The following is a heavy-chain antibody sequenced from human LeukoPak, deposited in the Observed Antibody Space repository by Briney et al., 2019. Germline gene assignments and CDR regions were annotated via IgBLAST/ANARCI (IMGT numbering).Heavy chain of an antibody. CDR1: GGSISSSSYY. J-gene: IGHJ4*02. V-gene: IGHV4-39*07. CDR2: IYYSGST. D-gene: IGHD3-3*01. CDR3: ARVRYWSGYWYYFDY. Sequence: PSETLSLTCTVSGGSISSSSYYWGWIRQPPGKGLEWIGSIYYSGSTYYNPSLKSRVTISVDTSKNQFSLKLSSVTAADTAVYYCARVRYWSGYWYYFDYWGQGTLVTVSS.